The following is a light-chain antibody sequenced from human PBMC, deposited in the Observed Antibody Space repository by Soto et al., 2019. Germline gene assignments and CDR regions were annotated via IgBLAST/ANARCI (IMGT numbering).Light chain of an antibody. Sequence: QSVLTQPASVSGSAGQSITISCSGTMRDVGAYNLVSWYQQHPGTAPKLIIYEVRNRPSGISSRFSGSRSGNTASLTISGLQSEDEGDYYCIAYTARSTLVFGGGTKVTVL. J-gene: IGLJ3*02. V-gene: IGLV2-14*01. CDR2: EVR. CDR1: MRDVGAYNL. CDR3: IAYTARSTLV.